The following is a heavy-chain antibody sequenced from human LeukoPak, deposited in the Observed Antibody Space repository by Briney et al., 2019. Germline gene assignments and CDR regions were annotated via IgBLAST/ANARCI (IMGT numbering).Heavy chain of an antibody. CDR2: ISAYNGNT. V-gene: IGHV1-18*01. D-gene: IGHD2-21*02. CDR3: AREVVTANDAFDI. J-gene: IGHJ3*02. Sequence: ASVKVSCKASGGTFSSYAISWVRQAPGQGLEWMGWISAYNGNTNYAQKLQGRVTMTTDTSTSTAYMELRSLRSEDTAVYYCAREVVTANDAFDIWGQGTMVTVSS. CDR1: GGTFSSYA.